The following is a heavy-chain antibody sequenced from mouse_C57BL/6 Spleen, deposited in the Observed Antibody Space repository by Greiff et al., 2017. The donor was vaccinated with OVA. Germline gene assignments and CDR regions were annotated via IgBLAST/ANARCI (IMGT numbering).Heavy chain of an antibody. CDR3: AKYGYDEAMDY. CDR1: GYAFSSSW. CDR2: IYPGDGDT. D-gene: IGHD2-2*01. J-gene: IGHJ4*01. Sequence: VKLMESGPELVKPGASVKISCKASGYAFSSSWMNWVKQRPGKGLEWIGRIYPGDGDTNYNGKFKGKATLTADKSSSTAYMQLSSLTSEDSAVYFCAKYGYDEAMDYWGQGTSVTVSS. V-gene: IGHV1-82*01.